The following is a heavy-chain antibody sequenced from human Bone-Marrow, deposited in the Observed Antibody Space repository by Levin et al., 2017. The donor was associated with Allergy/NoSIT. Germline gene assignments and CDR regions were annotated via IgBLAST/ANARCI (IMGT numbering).Heavy chain of an antibody. CDR1: GVSLSTSGMR. Sequence: QTLSLTCTFSGVSLSTSGMRVSWIRQPPGKALEWLARIDWDDDKFYSTSLKTRLTISKDTSKNQVVLTMTNMDPVDTATYYCARIGRSSGWNNWFDPWGQGTLVTVSS. D-gene: IGHD6-19*01. J-gene: IGHJ5*02. CDR2: IDWDDDK. CDR3: ARIGRSSGWNNWFDP. V-gene: IGHV2-70*04.